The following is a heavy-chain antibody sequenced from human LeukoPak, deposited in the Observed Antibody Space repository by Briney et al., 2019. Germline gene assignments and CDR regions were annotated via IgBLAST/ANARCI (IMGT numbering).Heavy chain of an antibody. V-gene: IGHV3-72*01. D-gene: IGHD3-3*01. CDR2: IRNKANSHTT. CDR3: ARVGDVIAFDI. Sequence: GGSVTLSCAAWGFTFSDHYVLWLREARGKGGEGVGRIRNKANSHTTEYAAPVKGRFTISRDDLKNSLYLQLNSLKTEDTAVYYCARVGDVIAFDIWGQGTMVTVSS. J-gene: IGHJ3*02. CDR1: GFTFSDHY.